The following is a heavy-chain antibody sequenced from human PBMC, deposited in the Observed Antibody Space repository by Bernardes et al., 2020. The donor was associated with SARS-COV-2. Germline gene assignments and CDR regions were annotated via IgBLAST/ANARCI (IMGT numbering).Heavy chain of an antibody. CDR2: ITYDGDRT. J-gene: IGHJ4*02. D-gene: IGHD2-2*01. V-gene: IGHV3-30-3*01. CDR1: GFHFGSYA. Sequence: SLRLSWSASGFHFGSYAIHWVRQAPGKGLEWVALITYDGDRTYYTDSVKGRFTITRDNSKDTLHLQMDSLRPEDTAVYFCARVMVPASIGPQLDYWGQGTRVTVSS. CDR3: ARVMVPASIGPQLDY.